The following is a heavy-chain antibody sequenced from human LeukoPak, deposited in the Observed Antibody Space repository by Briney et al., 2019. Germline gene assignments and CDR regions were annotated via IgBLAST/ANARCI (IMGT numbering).Heavy chain of an antibody. J-gene: IGHJ6*03. V-gene: IGHV5-51*01. CDR2: IYPGDSDT. Sequence: GESLKISCKGSGYSFTSYWIGWVRQMPGKGLEWMVIIYPGDSDTRYSPSFQGQVTISADKSISTAYLQWSSLKASDTAMYYCARRSYDFWSGYYYYMDVWGKGTTVTVSS. CDR1: GYSFTSYW. CDR3: ARRSYDFWSGYYYYMDV. D-gene: IGHD3-3*01.